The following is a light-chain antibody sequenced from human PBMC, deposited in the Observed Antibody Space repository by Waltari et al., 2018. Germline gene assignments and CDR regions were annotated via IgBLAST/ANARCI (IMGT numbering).Light chain of an antibody. Sequence: DIQMTQSPSTLSASVGDRVPLTCRASQSISTWLAWYQQKPGKAPKLLIYKASTLETGVPSRFSGSGSGTEFTLTISSLQPDDFATYFCQQYNSYLLTFGGGTKVEIQ. CDR2: KAS. J-gene: IGKJ4*01. CDR1: QSISTW. CDR3: QQYNSYLLT. V-gene: IGKV1-5*03.